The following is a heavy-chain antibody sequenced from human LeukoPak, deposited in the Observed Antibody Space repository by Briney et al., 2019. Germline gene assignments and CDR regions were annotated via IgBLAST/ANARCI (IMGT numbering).Heavy chain of an antibody. CDR1: GFTFSSYG. D-gene: IGHD3-9*01. CDR3: AKDRVLTGDY. Sequence: GGSLRLSCAASGFTFSSYGMHWVRQAPGKGLEWVAVISYDGSNKYYADSVKGRFTISRDNSRNTLYLQMNSLRAEDTAVYYCAKDRVLTGDYWGQGTLVTVSS. V-gene: IGHV3-30*18. CDR2: ISYDGSNK. J-gene: IGHJ4*02.